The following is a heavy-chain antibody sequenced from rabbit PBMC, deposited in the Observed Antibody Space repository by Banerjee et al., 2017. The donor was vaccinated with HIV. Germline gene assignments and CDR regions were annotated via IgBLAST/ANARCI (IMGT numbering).Heavy chain of an antibody. D-gene: IGHD6-1*01. J-gene: IGHJ4*01. CDR1: GFSFSNKAV. CDR3: ARSPPYGGYGYFNL. Sequence: QEQLVESGGGLVKPEGSLKLSCTGSGFSFSNKAVMCWVRQAPGKGLEWIACIYAGNGATAYASWAKGRLTISKTSSTTVTLQMTSLTAADTATYFCARSPPYGGYGYFNLWGQGTLVTVS. CDR2: IYAGNGAT. V-gene: IGHV1S45*01.